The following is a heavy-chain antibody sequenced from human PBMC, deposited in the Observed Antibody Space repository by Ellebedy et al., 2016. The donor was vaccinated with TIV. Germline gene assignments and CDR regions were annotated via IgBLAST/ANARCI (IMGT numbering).Heavy chain of an antibody. J-gene: IGHJ6*02. Sequence: GGSLRLXCAASELTFSDYTLNWVRQPPGKGLEWVSSITSSGTYIYYADSVKGRFTISRDNAKRSLYLHMSSLRAEDTAVYYCAESGFSNYNYAMDVWGQGTTVTVSS. D-gene: IGHD5-12*01. V-gene: IGHV3-21*01. CDR1: ELTFSDYT. CDR2: ITSSGTYI. CDR3: AESGFSNYNYAMDV.